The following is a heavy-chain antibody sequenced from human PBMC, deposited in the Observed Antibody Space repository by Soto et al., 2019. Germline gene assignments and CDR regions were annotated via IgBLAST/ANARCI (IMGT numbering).Heavy chain of an antibody. Sequence: QVQLVQSGAEVKKPGASVKVSCKASGYTFTSYDINWVRQATGQGLEWMGWMNPNRSNTGYAQKFCGSITMTRNTSISTAYMQLSSLRSEDTAVYYCARATNDYGDRHWGQGSLVTVSS. CDR1: GYTFTSYD. CDR3: ARATNDYGDRH. V-gene: IGHV1-8*01. D-gene: IGHD4-17*01. CDR2: MNPNRSNT. J-gene: IGHJ4*02.